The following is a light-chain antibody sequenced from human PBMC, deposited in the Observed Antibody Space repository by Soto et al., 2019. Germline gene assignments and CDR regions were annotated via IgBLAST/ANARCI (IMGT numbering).Light chain of an antibody. J-gene: IGKJ5*01. CDR1: QTVNTW. V-gene: IGKV1-5*01. CDR2: DAS. Sequence: DIQMTQSPSTLSASVGDRVTITCRASQTVNTWLAWYQQKPGKAPKVLIFDASSLKTGVPSRFSGSGSGTEFTLTISSLQSEDFAVYYCQQYNNWPTVGQGTRLEIK. CDR3: QQYNNWPT.